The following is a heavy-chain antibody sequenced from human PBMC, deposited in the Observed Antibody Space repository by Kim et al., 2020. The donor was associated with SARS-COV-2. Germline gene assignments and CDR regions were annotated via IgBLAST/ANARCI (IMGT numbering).Heavy chain of an antibody. D-gene: IGHD3-10*01. V-gene: IGHV3-33*06. CDR1: GFTFSSYG. Sequence: GGSLRLSCAASGFTFSSYGMHWVRQAPGKGLEWVAVIWYDGSNKYYADSVKGRFTISRDNSKNTLYLQMNSLRAEDTAVYYCAKDYYGMGYYFDYWGQGTLVTVSS. J-gene: IGHJ4*02. CDR2: IWYDGSNK. CDR3: AKDYYGMGYYFDY.